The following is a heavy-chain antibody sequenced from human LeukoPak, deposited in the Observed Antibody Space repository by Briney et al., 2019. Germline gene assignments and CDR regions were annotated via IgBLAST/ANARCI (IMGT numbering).Heavy chain of an antibody. Sequence: GGSLRLSCAASGFTFSSYWMSWVRQAPGKGLEWVANIKQDGSEKYYVDSVKGRFTISRDNSKNTLYLQMNSLRAEDTAVYYCARGGPRVKRITMVRGVMSLDYWGQGTLVTVSS. V-gene: IGHV3-7*01. CDR2: IKQDGSEK. D-gene: IGHD3-10*01. CDR1: GFTFSSYW. J-gene: IGHJ4*02. CDR3: ARGGPRVKRITMVRGVMSLDY.